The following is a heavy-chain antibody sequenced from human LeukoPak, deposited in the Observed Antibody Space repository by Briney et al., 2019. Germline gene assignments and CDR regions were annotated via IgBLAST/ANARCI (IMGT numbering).Heavy chain of an antibody. CDR1: GFTVSSNY. CDR3: ARGGWELLLGSWY. D-gene: IGHD1-26*01. CDR2: ICSGGST. Sequence: GGSLRLSCSASGFTVSSNYMSWVRQAPGKGLEWVSVICSGGSTYYADSVKGRFTISRDNAKNSLYLQMNSLRAEDMAVYYCARGGWELLLGSWYWGQGTLVTVSS. V-gene: IGHV3-53*01. J-gene: IGHJ4*02.